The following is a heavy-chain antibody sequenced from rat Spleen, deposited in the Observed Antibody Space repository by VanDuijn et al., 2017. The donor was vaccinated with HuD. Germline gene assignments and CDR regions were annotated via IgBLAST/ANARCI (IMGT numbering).Heavy chain of an antibody. Sequence: EVQLVESGGGLVQPGRSLKLSCAASGFTFSNYGMHWIRQAPMKGLEWVASISPSGGSTHYGDSVKGRFTISRDHAKNTLYLQMDSLRSEDTATYYCATAGSRVSRFAYWGQGTLVTVSS. V-gene: IGHV5-19*01. CDR1: GFTFSNYG. CDR3: ATAGSRVSRFAY. CDR2: ISPSGGST. D-gene: IGHD1-4*01. J-gene: IGHJ3*01.